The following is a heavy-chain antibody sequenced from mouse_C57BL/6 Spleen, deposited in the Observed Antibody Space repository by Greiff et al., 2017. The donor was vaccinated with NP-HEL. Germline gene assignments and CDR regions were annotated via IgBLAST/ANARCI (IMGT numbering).Heavy chain of an antibody. Sequence: QVQLQQSGPGLVQPSQSLSITCTVSGFSLTSYGVHWVRQSPGKGLEWLGVIWSGGSTDYNAAFISRLSISKDNSKSQVFFKMNRLQADDTAIYYCARSLITTVVNAMDYWGQGTSVTVSS. CDR1: GFSLTSYG. V-gene: IGHV2-2*01. J-gene: IGHJ4*01. CDR3: ARSLITTVVNAMDY. D-gene: IGHD1-1*01. CDR2: IWSGGST.